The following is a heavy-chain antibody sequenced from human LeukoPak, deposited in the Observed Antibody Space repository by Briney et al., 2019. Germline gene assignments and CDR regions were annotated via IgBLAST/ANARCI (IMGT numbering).Heavy chain of an antibody. CDR3: VRHWGREWPPRDY. CDR2: IYPGDCDT. CDR1: GYNFNNYW. Sequence: ESLKIFRKGSGYNFNNYWNGLVRQGPGKGPEWVGIIYPGDCDTRYSPSFQGQGTISHDKTISTNHLQSTSLQPSDTGLYYFVRHWGREWPPRDYWGQGTPVTVSS. J-gene: IGHJ4*02. D-gene: IGHD3-3*01. V-gene: IGHV5-51*01.